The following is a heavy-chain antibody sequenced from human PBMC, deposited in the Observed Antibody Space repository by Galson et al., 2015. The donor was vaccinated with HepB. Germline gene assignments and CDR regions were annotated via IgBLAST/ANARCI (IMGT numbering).Heavy chain of an antibody. D-gene: IGHD6-19*01. CDR1: GFTFSSYS. J-gene: IGHJ4*02. CDR3: ARAIIIVMAGTDPYYFDY. V-gene: IGHV3-48*04. Sequence: SLRLSCAASGFTFSSYSMNWVRQAPGKGLEWVSYISSSGSTIYYADSVKGRFTISRDNAKNSLYLQMDSLRAEDTAVYYCARAIIIVMAGTDPYYFDYWGQGTLVTVSS. CDR2: ISSSGSTI.